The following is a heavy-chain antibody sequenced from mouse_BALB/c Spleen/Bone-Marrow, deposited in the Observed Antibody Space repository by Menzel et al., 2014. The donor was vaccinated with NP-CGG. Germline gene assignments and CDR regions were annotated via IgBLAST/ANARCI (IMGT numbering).Heavy chain of an antibody. J-gene: IGHJ3*01. V-gene: IGHV2-9*02. CDR2: IWAGGST. Sequence: VMLVESGPGLVAPSQSPSITCTVSEFSLTSYGVHWVRQPPGKGLEWLGVIWAGGSTNYNSALMSRLSISKDNSKSQVFLKMNSLQTDDTAMYYCARGGSSRAWFAYWGQGTLVTVPA. CDR3: ARGGSSRAWFAY. D-gene: IGHD1-1*01. CDR1: EFSLTSYG.